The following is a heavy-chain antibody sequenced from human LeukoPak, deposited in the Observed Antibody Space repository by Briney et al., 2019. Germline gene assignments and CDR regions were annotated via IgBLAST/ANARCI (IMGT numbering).Heavy chain of an antibody. J-gene: IGHJ3*02. Sequence: SVKVSCKASGGTFSSYAISWVRQAPGQGLEWMGGIIPIFGTANYAQKFQGRVTITTDESTSTAHMELSSLRSEDTAVYYCARGMIVVSNEAFDIWGRGTMVTVSS. CDR1: GGTFSSYA. CDR3: ARGMIVVSNEAFDI. D-gene: IGHD3-22*01. CDR2: IIPIFGTA. V-gene: IGHV1-69*05.